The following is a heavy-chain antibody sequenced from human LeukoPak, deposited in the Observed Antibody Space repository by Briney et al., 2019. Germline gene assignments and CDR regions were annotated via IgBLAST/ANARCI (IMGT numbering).Heavy chain of an antibody. Sequence: PGGSLRLSCAASGFTVSSNYMSWVRRAPGKGLEWVSVIYSAGSTYYADSVKGRFTISRDNSKNTLYLQMNSLRAEDTAVYYCARDSPSTTFDYWGQGTLVTVSS. CDR2: IYSAGST. CDR3: ARDSPSTTFDY. V-gene: IGHV3-53*01. D-gene: IGHD1-1*01. J-gene: IGHJ4*02. CDR1: GFTVSSNY.